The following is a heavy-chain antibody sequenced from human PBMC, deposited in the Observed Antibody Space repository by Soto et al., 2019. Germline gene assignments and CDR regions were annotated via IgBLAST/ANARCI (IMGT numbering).Heavy chain of an antibody. J-gene: IGHJ4*01. CDR1: GFTFSSYG. CDR2: ISSDGNTK. D-gene: IGHD6-19*01. CDR3: AKEVAVAGDFDY. Sequence: PGGSLRLSCVASGFTFSSYGIHWVRQAPGKGLEWVAVISSDGNTKYYADSVKGRFTISRDNSKNTLYLQMDSLRPEDTAVYYCAKEVAVAGDFDYWGHGNLVTVS. V-gene: IGHV3-30*18.